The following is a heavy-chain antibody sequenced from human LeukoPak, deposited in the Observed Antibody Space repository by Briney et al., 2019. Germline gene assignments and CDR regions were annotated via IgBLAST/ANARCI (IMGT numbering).Heavy chain of an antibody. CDR2: IYSGGST. CDR1: GFTVSSNY. J-gene: IGHJ4*02. CDR3: ARSSRELGGYAPWELMPPFDY. D-gene: IGHD1-7*01. V-gene: IGHV3-66*01. Sequence: GGSLRLSCAASGFTVSSNYMSWVRQAPGKGLEWGSVIYSGGSTYYADSVKGRFTISRDNSKNTLYLQMNSLRAEDTAVYYCARSSRELGGYAPWELMPPFDYWGQGTLVTVSS.